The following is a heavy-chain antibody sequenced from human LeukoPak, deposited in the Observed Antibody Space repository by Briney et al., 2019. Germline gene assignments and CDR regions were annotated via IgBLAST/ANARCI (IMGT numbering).Heavy chain of an antibody. V-gene: IGHV3-9*01. J-gene: IGHJ4*02. Sequence: GGSLRLSCAASGFTFDDYAMHWVRQAPGKGLEWVSGISWNSDSIGYADSVKGRFTISRDNSKNTLYLQMNSLRAEDTAVYYCARDHVGRDGRGYPEYWGQGTLVTVSS. CDR1: GFTFDDYA. CDR2: ISWNSDSI. CDR3: ARDHVGRDGRGYPEY. D-gene: IGHD5-12*01.